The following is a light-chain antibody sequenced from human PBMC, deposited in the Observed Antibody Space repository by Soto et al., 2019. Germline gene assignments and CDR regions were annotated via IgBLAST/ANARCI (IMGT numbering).Light chain of an antibody. V-gene: IGKV1-9*01. Sequence: DIQLTQSPSFLSASVGDRVTITCRASQGINSYLAWYQQKAGKAPKLLIYTASTLQSGVPSRFSGSGSGTEFTLTISSLQPEDFATYYCQHLHSYPLSFGGGTKVEIK. J-gene: IGKJ4*01. CDR3: QHLHSYPLS. CDR2: TAS. CDR1: QGINSY.